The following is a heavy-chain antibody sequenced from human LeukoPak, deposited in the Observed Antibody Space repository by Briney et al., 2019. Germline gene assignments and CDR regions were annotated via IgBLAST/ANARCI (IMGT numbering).Heavy chain of an antibody. CDR1: GGSISSYY. D-gene: IGHD3-22*01. J-gene: IGHJ6*03. Sequence: PSETLSLTCTVSGGSISSYYWSWIRQPPGKGLEWIGYIYYSGSTNYNPSLKSRVTISVDTSKNQFSLKLSSVTAADTAVYYCARVNYDSSGYYPYYYYYYYMDVWGKGTTVTVSS. V-gene: IGHV4-59*01. CDR3: ARVNYDSSGYYPYYYYYYYMDV. CDR2: IYYSGST.